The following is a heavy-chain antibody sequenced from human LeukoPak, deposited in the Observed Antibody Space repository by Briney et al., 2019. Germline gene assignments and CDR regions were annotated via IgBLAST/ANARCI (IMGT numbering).Heavy chain of an antibody. CDR1: GGSISSSSNY. J-gene: IGHJ4*02. V-gene: IGHV4-39*02. Sequence: PSETLSLTCTVSGGSISSSSNYWGWIRQPPGKGLEWIGSIYYSGSTNYNPSLKSRVTISVDTSKNQFSLILSSVTAADTAVYYCARESRDTSGFYYGDYWGPGTLVTVSS. CDR2: IYYSGST. CDR3: ARESRDTSGFYYGDY. D-gene: IGHD3-22*01.